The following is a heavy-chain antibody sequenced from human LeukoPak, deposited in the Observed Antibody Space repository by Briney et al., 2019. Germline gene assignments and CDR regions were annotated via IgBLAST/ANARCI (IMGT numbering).Heavy chain of an antibody. CDR3: ARDEGVSFDY. CDR1: GFTFSSYS. V-gene: IGHV3-21*01. Sequence: GGSLRLSCAASGFTFSSYSMNWVRQAPGKGLEWVSCISSSSNYIYYADSVKGRFTISRDNAKNSLYLQMNSLRAEDTAVYYCARDEGVSFDYWGQGTLVTVSS. CDR2: ISSSSNYI. J-gene: IGHJ4*02.